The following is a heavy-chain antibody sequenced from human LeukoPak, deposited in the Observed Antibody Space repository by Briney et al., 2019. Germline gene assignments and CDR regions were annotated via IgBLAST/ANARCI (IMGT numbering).Heavy chain of an antibody. CDR1: GFTLSSLA. J-gene: IGHJ4*02. D-gene: IGHD3-16*02. CDR3: LLQMTYGELSDPDF. Sequence: GGSLRLSCAASGFTLSSLAIHWVRQAPGKGLEWVSSSGTRSGTKYYADSVMGRFTISRDSAMNSVSLQINSLRAEDTAVYYCLLQMTYGELSDPDFRGQGTLVTVSS. CDR2: SGTRSGTK. V-gene: IGHV3-21*01.